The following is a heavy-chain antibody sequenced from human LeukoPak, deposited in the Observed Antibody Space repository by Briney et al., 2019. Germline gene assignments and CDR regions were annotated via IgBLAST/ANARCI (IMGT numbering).Heavy chain of an antibody. CDR1: GGSISSYY. V-gene: IGHV4-4*07. CDR2: IYTSGST. CDR3: ARDRAYGDETGWFDP. Sequence: SETLSLTCTVSGGSISSYYWSWIRQPAAKGLEWIGRIYTSGSTNYNPSLKSRVTMSVDTSKNQFSLKLSSVTAADTAVYYCARDRAYGDETGWFDPWGQGTLVTVSS. J-gene: IGHJ5*02. D-gene: IGHD4-17*01.